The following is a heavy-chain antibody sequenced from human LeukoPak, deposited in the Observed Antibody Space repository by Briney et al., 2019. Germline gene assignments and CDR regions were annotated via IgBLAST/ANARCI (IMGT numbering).Heavy chain of an antibody. V-gene: IGHV5-51*01. D-gene: IGHD6-19*01. CDR2: IYPDDSDT. CDR1: GYRFSTYW. CDR3: ARQNKGSGWYVGAFDV. J-gene: IGHJ3*01. Sequence: GESLKISCEGSGYRFSTYWIGWVRQMPGGALEWMGLIYPDDSDTKYSPSFQGQVTISAAKSIGTAYLQWSSLKPSDTAIYYCARQNKGSGWYVGAFDVWGHGTLVTVSS.